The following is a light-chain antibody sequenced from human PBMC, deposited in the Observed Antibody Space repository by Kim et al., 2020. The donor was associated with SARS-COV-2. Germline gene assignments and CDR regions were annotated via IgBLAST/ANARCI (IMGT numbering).Light chain of an antibody. CDR3: QQYYSTPPT. CDR2: WAS. V-gene: IGKV4-1*01. J-gene: IGKJ4*01. Sequence: DIVMTQSPDSLAVSLGERATINCKSSQSVLNSSNNKKYIAWYQQKPGQPPKLLIYWASTRQSGVPDRFSGSGSGTDFTLTISSLQAEDVAVYYCQQYYSTPPTFGGGTKVDIK. CDR1: QSVLNSSNNKKY.